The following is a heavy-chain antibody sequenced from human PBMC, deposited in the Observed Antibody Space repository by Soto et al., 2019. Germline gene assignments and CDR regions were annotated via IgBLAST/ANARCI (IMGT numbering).Heavy chain of an antibody. V-gene: IGHV4-59*01. CDR1: CGSISSYY. J-gene: IGHJ4*02. Sequence: ASETLSLTCTVSCGSISSYYWSWIRQPPGKGLEWIGYIYYSGSTNYNPSLKSRVTISVDTSKNQFSLKLSSVTAADTAVYYCARRRYADWAFDYWGQGTLVTVSS. D-gene: IGHD3-9*01. CDR2: IYYSGST. CDR3: ARRRYADWAFDY.